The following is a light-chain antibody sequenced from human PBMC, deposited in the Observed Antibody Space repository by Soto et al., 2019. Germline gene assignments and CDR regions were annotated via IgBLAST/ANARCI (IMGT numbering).Light chain of an antibody. CDR3: QDSYSTPTWT. CDR1: QSISSY. CDR2: AAS. V-gene: IGKV1-39*01. J-gene: IGKJ1*01. Sequence: DIQLTQSPYSLSASVGDRVTITCRASQSISSYLNWYQQKPGKAPKLLIYAASSLQSGVPSRFSGSGSGTDFTLTISSLQPEDFATYYCQDSYSTPTWTFGQGTKVEIK.